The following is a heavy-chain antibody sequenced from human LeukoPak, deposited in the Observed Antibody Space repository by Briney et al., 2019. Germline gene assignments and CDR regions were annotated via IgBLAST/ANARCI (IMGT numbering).Heavy chain of an antibody. D-gene: IGHD5-18*01. Sequence: GGSLRLSCAASGFTFSNAWMSWVRQAPGKGLEWVGRIKSKTDGGTTDYAAPVKGRFTISRDDSKNTLYLQVNSLKTEDTAVYYCTTYNYGSENFDYWGQGTLITVSS. CDR1: GFTFSNAW. J-gene: IGHJ4*02. CDR3: TTYNYGSENFDY. V-gene: IGHV3-15*01. CDR2: IKSKTDGGTT.